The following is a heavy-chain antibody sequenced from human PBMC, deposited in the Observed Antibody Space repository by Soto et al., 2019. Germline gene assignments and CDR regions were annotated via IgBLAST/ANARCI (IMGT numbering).Heavy chain of an antibody. V-gene: IGHV1-18*01. Sequence: QVQLVQSGAEVKKPGASVKVSCKASGYTFTSSGISWVRKAPGQGLEWMGWSSAYNGNTNYAQKLQGRVTMTTDTTTSTACIELRSLRSDDTAVYYCARDGYREDSSGYNWFDPWGEGTLVTVSS. CDR1: GYTFTSSG. D-gene: IGHD3-22*01. J-gene: IGHJ5*02. CDR3: ARDGYREDSSGYNWFDP. CDR2: SSAYNGNT.